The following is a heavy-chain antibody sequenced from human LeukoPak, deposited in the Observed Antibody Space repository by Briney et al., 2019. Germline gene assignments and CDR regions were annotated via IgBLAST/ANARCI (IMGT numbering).Heavy chain of an antibody. V-gene: IGHV3-30*04. Sequence: PGGSLRLSCAASGFTFSSYAMHWVRQAPGKGLEWVAVISYDGSNKYYADSVKGRFTISRDNSKNTLYLQMNSLRAEDTAVYYCAKDPGLLAAGTGYFDYWGQGTLVTASS. CDR2: ISYDGSNK. CDR1: GFTFSSYA. D-gene: IGHD6-13*01. CDR3: AKDPGLLAAGTGYFDY. J-gene: IGHJ4*02.